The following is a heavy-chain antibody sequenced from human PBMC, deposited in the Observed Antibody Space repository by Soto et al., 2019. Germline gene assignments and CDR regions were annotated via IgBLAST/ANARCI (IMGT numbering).Heavy chain of an antibody. CDR2: IIPIIGTA. Sequence: GASVKVSCKASGGTFSSYAISWVRQASGQGLEWMGGIIPIIGTANYAQKFQGRVTITADESTSTAYMELSSLRSEDTAVYYCANNGWGSYLPHCFDYWGQGTLVTVSS. V-gene: IGHV1-69*13. J-gene: IGHJ4*02. CDR3: ANNGWGSYLPHCFDY. CDR1: GGTFSSYA. D-gene: IGHD1-26*01.